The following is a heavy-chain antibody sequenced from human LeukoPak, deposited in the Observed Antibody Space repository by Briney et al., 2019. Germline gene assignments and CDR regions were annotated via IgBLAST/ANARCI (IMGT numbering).Heavy chain of an antibody. CDR2: TYYRCKWYN. CDR3: SRSDTTVTPFEY. D-gene: IGHD4-17*01. Sequence: SQTLSLTCAISGDSVSSNSTAWNWIRQSPSRGLEWLGWTYYRCKWYNDYAVSVKSRITINTDTSKNQLSLQVNSVAHEDTAEYYCSRSDTTVTPFEYWGQGTLVTVSS. J-gene: IGHJ4*02. V-gene: IGHV6-1*01. CDR1: GDSVSSNSTA.